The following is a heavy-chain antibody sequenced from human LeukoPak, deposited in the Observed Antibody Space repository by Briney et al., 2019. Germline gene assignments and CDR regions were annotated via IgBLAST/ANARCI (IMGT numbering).Heavy chain of an antibody. J-gene: IGHJ4*02. CDR1: GFTFSSYW. CDR3: ARGRYYYGSGSYIF. D-gene: IGHD3-10*01. Sequence: GGSLRLSCVTSGFTFSSYWMHWVRQAPGKGLVWVSRINSDGSSTSYADSVKGRLTISRDNAKNTLYLQMNSLRAEDTAVYYCARGRYYYGSGSYIFWGQGTLVTVSS. CDR2: INSDGSST. V-gene: IGHV3-74*01.